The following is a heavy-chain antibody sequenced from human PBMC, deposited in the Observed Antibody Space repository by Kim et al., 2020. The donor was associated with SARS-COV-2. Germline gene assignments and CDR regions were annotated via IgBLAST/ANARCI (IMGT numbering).Heavy chain of an antibody. D-gene: IGHD1-7*01. J-gene: IGHJ4*02. CDR2: T. V-gene: IGHV1-46*01. Sequence: TNYTQRFQDRLTLTRDTSTTTVYMELSSLRSEDTADYYCARGGVETTGVDYWGQGTLVTVSS. CDR3: ARGGVETTGVDY.